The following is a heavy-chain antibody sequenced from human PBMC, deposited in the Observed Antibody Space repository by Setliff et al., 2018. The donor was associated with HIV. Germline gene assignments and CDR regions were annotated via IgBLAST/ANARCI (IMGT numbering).Heavy chain of an antibody. CDR1: GFTLSRCW. CDR3: ACPEEGYSGSGGAFQI. V-gene: IGHV3-7*01. Sequence: GGSLRLSCVASGFTLSRCWMNWVRQAPGKGLEWVGNIKQDGSERYYVDSVKGRFTISRDNAENSVYLQMNSLRADDTAMYYCACPEEGYSGSGGAFQIWGQGTMVTVSS. D-gene: IGHD3-10*01. J-gene: IGHJ3*02. CDR2: IKQDGSER.